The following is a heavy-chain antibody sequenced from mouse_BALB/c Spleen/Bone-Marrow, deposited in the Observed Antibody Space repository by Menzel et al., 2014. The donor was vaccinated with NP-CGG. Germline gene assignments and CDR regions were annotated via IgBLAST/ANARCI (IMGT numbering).Heavy chain of an antibody. V-gene: IGHV1-20*02. CDR1: GYSFTGYF. CDR2: INPYNGDT. CDR3: ARGGLLRAMDY. J-gene: IGHJ4*01. D-gene: IGHD2-3*01. Sequence: EVQLVESGPELVKPGASVKISCKASGYSFTGYFMNRVMQSHGKSLEWIGRINPYNGDTFYNQKFKGKATLTVDKSSSTAHMELRSLASEDSAVYYCARGGLLRAMDYWGQGTSVTVSS.